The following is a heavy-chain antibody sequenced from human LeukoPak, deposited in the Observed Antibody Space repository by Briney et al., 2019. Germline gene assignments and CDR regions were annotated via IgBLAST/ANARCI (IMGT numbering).Heavy chain of an antibody. J-gene: IGHJ3*02. D-gene: IGHD2-21*02. CDR3: ARVTDRDAFDI. Sequence: PSETLSLTCTVSGGSISSGSYYWSWIRQPAGKGLEWIGRIYTSGSTNYNPSLKSRVTISVDTSKNQFSLKLSSVTAADTAVYYCARVTDRDAFDIWGQGTMVTVSS. V-gene: IGHV4-61*02. CDR1: GGSISSGSYY. CDR2: IYTSGST.